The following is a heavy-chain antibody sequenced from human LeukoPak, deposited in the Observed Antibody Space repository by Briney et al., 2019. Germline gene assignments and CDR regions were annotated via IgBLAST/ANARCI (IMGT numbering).Heavy chain of an antibody. J-gene: IGHJ4*02. Sequence: GGSLRLSCAASGFTVSSNYMNWVRQAPGKGLEWVSIIYSGGSTYYADSVKGRFTISRDNSKNTLYLQMKPEDTAVYYCARDLVGRPGAFGYWGRGTLVTVSS. CDR2: IYSGGST. CDR1: GFTVSSNY. D-gene: IGHD3-10*01. V-gene: IGHV3-66*02. CDR3: ARDLVGRPGAFGY.